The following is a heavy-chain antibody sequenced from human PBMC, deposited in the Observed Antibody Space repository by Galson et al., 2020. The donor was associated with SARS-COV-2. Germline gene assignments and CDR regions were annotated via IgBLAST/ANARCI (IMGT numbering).Heavy chain of an antibody. D-gene: IGHD3-22*01. Sequence: SETLSLTCTVSGYSVSTTNYWGWVRQPPGRGLEWIGSVYTSGTTYYNPSLKSRVTIQVDTSKNQSSLRLDSVTAADTALYYCARQGVNMIVLVTVPGWYFDLWGRGTLVTVSS. CDR1: GYSVSTTNY. CDR2: VYTSGTT. CDR3: ARQGVNMIVLVTVPGWYFDL. J-gene: IGHJ2*01. V-gene: IGHV4-38-2*02.